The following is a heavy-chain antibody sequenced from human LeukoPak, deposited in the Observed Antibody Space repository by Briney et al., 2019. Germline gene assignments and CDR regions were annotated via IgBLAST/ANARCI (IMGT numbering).Heavy chain of an antibody. V-gene: IGHV3-7*01. J-gene: IGHJ4*02. CDR3: ARGFGSGDY. D-gene: IGHD6-25*01. Sequence: GGSLRLSCAAYGFTFSSYWMSWVRQAPGKGLEWVANIKQDGSEKYYVDSVKGRFTISRDNAKNSLYLQMNSLRAEDMAVYYCARGFGSGDYWGQGTLVTVSS. CDR2: IKQDGSEK. CDR1: GFTFSSYW.